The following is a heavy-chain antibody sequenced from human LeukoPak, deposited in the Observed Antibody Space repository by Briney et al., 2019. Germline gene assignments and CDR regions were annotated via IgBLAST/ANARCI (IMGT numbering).Heavy chain of an antibody. CDR3: ARGRGYYYDSSGYYRKVYFDY. Sequence: PSGTLSLTCTVSGGSISSSSYYWGWIRQPPGKGLEWIGSIYYSGSTYYNPSLKSRVTISVDTSKNQFSLKLSSVTAADTAVYYCARGRGYYYDSSGYYRKVYFDYWGQGTLVTVSS. D-gene: IGHD3-22*01. CDR1: GGSISSSSYY. J-gene: IGHJ4*02. CDR2: IYYSGST. V-gene: IGHV4-39*07.